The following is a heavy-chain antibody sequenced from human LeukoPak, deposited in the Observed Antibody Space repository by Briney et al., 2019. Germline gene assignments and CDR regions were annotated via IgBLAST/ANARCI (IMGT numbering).Heavy chain of an antibody. J-gene: IGHJ4*02. Sequence: GGSLRLSCAASGFILSDYAIHWVRQGPGEGQEYVAAISSNGAKTFYAEPVKGRFTISRYNSDNTVDLQMDSLRVEGMGVYYCARGRGGSYDSWGQGILVTVSS. D-gene: IGHD1-26*01. CDR2: ISSNGAKT. CDR1: GFILSDYA. V-gene: IGHV3-64*02. CDR3: ARGRGGSYDS.